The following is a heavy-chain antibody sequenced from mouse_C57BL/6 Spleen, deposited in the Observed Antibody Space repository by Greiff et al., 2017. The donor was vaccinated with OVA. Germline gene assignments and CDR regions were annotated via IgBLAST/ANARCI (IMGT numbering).Heavy chain of an antibody. J-gene: IGHJ1*03. Sequence: VQLQQSGAELVRPGASVKLSCTASGFNIKDDYMHWVKQRPEQGLEWIGWIDPENGDTEYASKFQGKATITADTSSNTAYLQLRRLTSEDAAVDYCSRSSYGYFAVWGTGTTVTVSS. CDR1: GFNIKDDY. CDR3: SRSSYGYFAV. D-gene: IGHD1-1*01. V-gene: IGHV14-4*01. CDR2: IDPENGDT.